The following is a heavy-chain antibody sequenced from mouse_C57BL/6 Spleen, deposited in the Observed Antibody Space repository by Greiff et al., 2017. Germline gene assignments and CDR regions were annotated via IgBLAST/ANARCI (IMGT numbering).Heavy chain of an antibody. CDR1: GYAFSSYW. V-gene: IGHV1-80*01. D-gene: IGHD1-1*01. CDR2: IYPGDGDT. J-gene: IGHJ4*01. CDR3: ARSPNYYGSSFYAMDY. Sequence: VQLQQSGAELVKPGASVKISCKASGYAFSSYWMNWVKQRPGKGLEWIGQIYPGDGDTNYNGKFKGKATLTADKSSSTAYMQLSSLTSEDSAVYFCARSPNYYGSSFYAMDYWGQGTSVTVSS.